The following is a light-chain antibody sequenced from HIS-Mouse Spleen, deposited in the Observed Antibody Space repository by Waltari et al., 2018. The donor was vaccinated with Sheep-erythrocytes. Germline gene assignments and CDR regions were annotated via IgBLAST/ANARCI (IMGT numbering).Light chain of an antibody. CDR2: EGS. V-gene: IGLV2-23*01. CDR1: SSAVGGYNF. CDR3: CSYAGSSTPWV. Sequence: QSALPQPASVSGSPGQPIPIPCTGTSSAVGGYNFVCWYQQHPGKTPKLMIYEGSKRPSGVSNRFSGSKSGNTASLTISGLQAEDEADYYCCSYAGSSTPWVFGGGTKLTVL. J-gene: IGLJ3*02.